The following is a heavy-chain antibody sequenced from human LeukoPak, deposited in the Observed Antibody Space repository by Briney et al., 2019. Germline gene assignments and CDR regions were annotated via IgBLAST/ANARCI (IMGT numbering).Heavy chain of an antibody. CDR1: GGSISSGGYY. CDR2: IYTNGNT. V-gene: IGHV4-61*02. J-gene: IGHJ4*02. Sequence: SETLSLTCTVSGGSISSGGYYWSWIRQPAGKGLEWIGRIYTNGNTKYNPSLKSRVTMSVDTSKNQFSLKVSSVTAADTAVYYCARENLDPTNYLDYWGQGTLVTVSS. D-gene: IGHD3/OR15-3a*01. CDR3: ARENLDPTNYLDY.